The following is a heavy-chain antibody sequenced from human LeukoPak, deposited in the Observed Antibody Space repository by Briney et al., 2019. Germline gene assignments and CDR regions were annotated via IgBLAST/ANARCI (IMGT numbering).Heavy chain of an antibody. CDR1: GFTFINYS. CDR2: ISTNSAFI. J-gene: IGHJ5*02. D-gene: IGHD2-2*02. V-gene: IGHV3-23*01. CDR3: AKGARPAAIERGNWFDP. Sequence: PGGSLRLSCTASGFTFINYSMNWVRQAPGKGLEWVSSISTNSAFIYYADSVKGRFTISRDNSKNTLYLQMNSLRAEDTAVYYCAKGARPAAIERGNWFDPWGQGTLVTVSS.